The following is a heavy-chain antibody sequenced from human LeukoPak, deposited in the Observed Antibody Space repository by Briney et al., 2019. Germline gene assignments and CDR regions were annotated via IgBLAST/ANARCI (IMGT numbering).Heavy chain of an antibody. V-gene: IGHV1-69*05. CDR2: IIPIFGTA. CDR3: ARAPVGWLSIMYVPFDP. J-gene: IGHJ5*02. Sequence: GSSVKVSCKASGGTFSSYAISWVRQAPGQGLEWMGGIIPIFGTANYAQKFQGRVTITTDESTSTAYMKLSSLRSEDTAVYYCARAPVGWLSIMYVPFDPWGQGTLVTVSS. CDR1: GGTFSSYA. D-gene: IGHD3-22*01.